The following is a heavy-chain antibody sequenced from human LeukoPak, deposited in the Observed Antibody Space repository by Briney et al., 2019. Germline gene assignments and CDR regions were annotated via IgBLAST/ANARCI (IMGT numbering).Heavy chain of an antibody. D-gene: IGHD4/OR15-4a*01. CDR3: AKNRGANYYNYYMDV. CDR2: IGGGGRDT. V-gene: IGHV3-23*01. J-gene: IGHJ6*03. Sequence: PGGSLRLSCAASGFTFSTYAMSWVRQAPGKGLEWLSTIGGGGRDTFYADSVKGRFTVSRDNSKNTLYLQMSSLRAEDTVVYFCAKNRGANYYNYYMDVWGKGTTVTVSS. CDR1: GFTFSTYA.